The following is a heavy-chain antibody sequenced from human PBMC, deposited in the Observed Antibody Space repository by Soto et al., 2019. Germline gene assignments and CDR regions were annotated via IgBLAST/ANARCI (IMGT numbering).Heavy chain of an antibody. V-gene: IGHV4-59*01. J-gene: IGHJ5*02. CDR1: GGSISSYY. CDR2: IYYSGST. Sequence: SETLSLTCTVAGGSISSYYWSWIRQPPGKGLEWIGYIYYSGSTNYNPSLKSRVAISVDTSKNQFSLKLSSVTAADTAVYYCARDRLARRYSGYDSWGQGTLVTVSS. CDR3: ARDRLARRYSGYDS. D-gene: IGHD5-12*01.